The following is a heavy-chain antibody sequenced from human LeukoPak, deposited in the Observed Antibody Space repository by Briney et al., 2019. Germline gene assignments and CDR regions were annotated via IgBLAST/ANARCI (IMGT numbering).Heavy chain of an antibody. CDR1: GFTFSSYA. J-gene: IGHJ4*02. V-gene: IGHV3-23*01. CDR3: AKAGLSYYGSGRGYYFDY. D-gene: IGHD3-10*01. Sequence: GGSLRLSCAASGFTFSSYAMSWVRQAPGKGLEWVSAISGSGGSTYYADSVKGRFTISRDNFKNTLYLQMNSLGAEDTAVYYCAKAGLSYYGSGRGYYFDYWGQGTLVTVSS. CDR2: ISGSGGST.